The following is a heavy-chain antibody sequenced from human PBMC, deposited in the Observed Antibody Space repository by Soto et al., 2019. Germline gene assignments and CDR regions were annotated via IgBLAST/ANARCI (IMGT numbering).Heavy chain of an antibody. J-gene: IGHJ4*02. D-gene: IGHD3-10*01. CDR2: IKYSGTT. CDR1: GGSISSSICH. Sequence: SETLSLTCTVSGGSISSSICHWGWIRQPPGKGLEWIASIKYSGTTFYNPSLKSRVTLSVDTSKNQFALKLSSVTAADTAVYYCASRKSSPYFDYWGQGTLVTVSS. V-gene: IGHV4-39*01. CDR3: ASRKSSPYFDY.